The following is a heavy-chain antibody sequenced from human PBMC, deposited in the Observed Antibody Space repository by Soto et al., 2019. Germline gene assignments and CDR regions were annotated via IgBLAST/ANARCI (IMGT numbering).Heavy chain of an antibody. D-gene: IGHD6-6*01. V-gene: IGHV3-48*02. J-gene: IGHJ6*02. CDR3: ARRGLSSSSTFRYHYYGMDV. CDR2: ITSSSDTI. Sequence: PGGSLRLSCAASGFTFSSFHMNWVRQAPGRGLEWVAYITSSSDTIYYSDSVKGRFTISRDNGKNSLFLQMNSLRDEDTAVYYCARRGLSSSSTFRYHYYGMDVWGQGTTVTVSS. CDR1: GFTFSSFH.